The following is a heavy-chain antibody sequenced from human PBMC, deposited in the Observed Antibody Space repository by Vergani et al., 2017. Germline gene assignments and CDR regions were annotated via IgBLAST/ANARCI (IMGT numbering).Heavy chain of an antibody. CDR3: ARATPTAYWYFDL. Sequence: QVQLQESGPGLVTPSETLSLTCTVSGGSISSYYWSWIRQPPGKGLEWIGYIYYSGSTNYNPSLKSRVTISVDTSKNQFSLKLSSVTAADTAVYYCARATPTAYWYFDLWGRGTLVTVSS. V-gene: IGHV4-59*01. D-gene: IGHD1-1*01. CDR1: GGSISSYY. CDR2: IYYSGST. J-gene: IGHJ2*01.